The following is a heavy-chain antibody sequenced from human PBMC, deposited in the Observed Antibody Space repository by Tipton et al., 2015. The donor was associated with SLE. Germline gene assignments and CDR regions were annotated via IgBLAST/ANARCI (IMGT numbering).Heavy chain of an antibody. D-gene: IGHD3-9*01. CDR3: ARGFTGVLRYFDWLPQDIDAFDI. CDR2: IYSSGST. V-gene: IGHV4-4*07. CDR1: GGSISGYY. J-gene: IGHJ3*02. Sequence: TLSLTCTVSGGSISGYYWSWIRQPAGRGVEWIGRIYSSGSTIYNPSLKSRVTLSLDMSNNQFSLRVRSVTAADTAVYYCARGFTGVLRYFDWLPQDIDAFDIWGQGTMVTVSS.